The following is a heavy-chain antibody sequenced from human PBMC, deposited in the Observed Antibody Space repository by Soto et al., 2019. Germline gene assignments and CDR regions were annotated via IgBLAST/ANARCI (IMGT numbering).Heavy chain of an antibody. CDR2: IYSGGST. D-gene: IGHD1-26*01. Sequence: GGSLRLSCAASGFTVSSNYMSWVRQAPGKGLEWVSVIYSGGSTYYADSVKGRFTISRDNSKNTLYLQMNSLRAEDTAVYYCARVDVGADAFDIWGQGTMVTVSS. CDR1: GFTVSSNY. V-gene: IGHV3-66*01. CDR3: ARVDVGADAFDI. J-gene: IGHJ3*02.